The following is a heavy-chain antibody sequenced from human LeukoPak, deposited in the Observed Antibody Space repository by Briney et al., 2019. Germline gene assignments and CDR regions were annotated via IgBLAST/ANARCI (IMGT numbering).Heavy chain of an antibody. CDR1: GGSISSSNW. J-gene: IGHJ6*02. V-gene: IGHV4-4*02. Sequence: SGTLSLTCAVSGGSISSSNWWSWVRQPPGKGLEWIGEIYHSGSTNYNPSLKSRVTMSVDTSKNQFSLKLSSVTAADTAVYYCARQKLLYYYYGMDVWGQGTTVTVSS. CDR3: ARQKLLYYYYGMDV. D-gene: IGHD2/OR15-2a*01. CDR2: IYHSGST.